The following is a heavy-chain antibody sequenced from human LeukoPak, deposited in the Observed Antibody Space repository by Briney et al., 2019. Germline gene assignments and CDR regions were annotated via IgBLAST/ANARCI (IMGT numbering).Heavy chain of an antibody. CDR1: GFTFSSYE. CDR2: ISSSGTTI. Sequence: GGSLRLSCAASGFTFSSYEMNWVRGAPGKGVEGFSFISSSGTTISYADSVKGRFTISRDNAKNSLYLQMNSLRAEDTAVYYCAELGITMIGGVWGKGTTVTISS. CDR3: AELGITMIGGV. J-gene: IGHJ6*04. V-gene: IGHV3-48*03. D-gene: IGHD3-10*02.